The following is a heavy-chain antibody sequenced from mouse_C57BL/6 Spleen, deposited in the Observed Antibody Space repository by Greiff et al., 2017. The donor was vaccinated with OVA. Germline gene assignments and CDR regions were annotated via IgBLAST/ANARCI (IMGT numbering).Heavy chain of an antibody. CDR1: GFTFSDYG. CDR3: ARSSYYYDSSPYWCFDV. D-gene: IGHD1-1*01. Sequence: EVQLVESGGGLVKPGGSLKLSCAASGFTFSDYGMHWVRQAPEKGLEWVAYISSGSSTIYYADKVKGRFTISRDNAKNTLFLQMTSLRSEDTAMYYCARSSYYYDSSPYWCFDVWGKGTTVTVSA. J-gene: IGHJ1*03. V-gene: IGHV5-17*01. CDR2: ISSGSSTI.